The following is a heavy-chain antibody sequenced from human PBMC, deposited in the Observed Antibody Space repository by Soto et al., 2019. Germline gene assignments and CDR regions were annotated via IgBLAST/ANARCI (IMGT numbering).Heavy chain of an antibody. D-gene: IGHD3-9*01. Sequence: PGGSLRLSCAASGFTFSNAWMNWVRQAPGKGLEWVGRIKSKTDGGTTDYAAPVKGRFTISRDDSKNTLYLQMNSLKTEDTAVYYCVTYYDILTGPREAFDIWGQGTMVTVSS. CDR2: IKSKTDGGTT. V-gene: IGHV3-15*07. CDR3: VTYYDILTGPREAFDI. CDR1: GFTFSNAW. J-gene: IGHJ3*02.